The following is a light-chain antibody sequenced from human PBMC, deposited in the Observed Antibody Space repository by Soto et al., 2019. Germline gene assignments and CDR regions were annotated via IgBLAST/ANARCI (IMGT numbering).Light chain of an antibody. J-gene: IGKJ1*01. CDR1: QSVTSNY. CDR3: HHYGSSPRP. Sequence: LTQSPGALSLTPGERATLSCRASQSVTSNYLAWYQQRPGLAPRLLIYAASSRSTGIPDRFSGSGSGTDFTLTISRLEPEDFAVYYCHHYGSSPRPFGQVTK. CDR2: AAS. V-gene: IGKV3-20*01.